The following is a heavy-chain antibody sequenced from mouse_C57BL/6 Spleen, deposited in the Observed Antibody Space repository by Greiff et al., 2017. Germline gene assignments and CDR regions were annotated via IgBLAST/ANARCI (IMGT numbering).Heavy chain of an antibody. CDR3: ARGYGRPGFAY. Sequence: QVQLQQPGAELVKPGASVKLSCKASGYTFTSYWMHWVKQRPGRGLEWIGRIDPNRGGTKYNEKFKSKATLTVDKPSSTAYMQLSSLTSEASAVYYCARGYGRPGFAYWGQGTLVTVSA. CDR2: IDPNRGGT. D-gene: IGHD1-1*01. CDR1: GYTFTSYW. J-gene: IGHJ3*01. V-gene: IGHV1-72*01.